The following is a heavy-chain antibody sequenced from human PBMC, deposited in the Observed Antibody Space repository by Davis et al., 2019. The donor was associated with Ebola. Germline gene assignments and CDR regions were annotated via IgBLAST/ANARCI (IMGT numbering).Heavy chain of an antibody. D-gene: IGHD1-26*01. CDR3: ANWVLVGPTT. Sequence: PGGSLRLSCAASGFSFTNYAMSWVRQAPGKGLQWVSYIGGSGVGTYYADSVKGRFTISRDNSKSTLYLQMNSLRAEDTAVYYCANWVLVGPTTWGQGTLVTVSS. V-gene: IGHV3-23*01. CDR1: GFSFTNYA. CDR2: IGGSGVGT. J-gene: IGHJ5*02.